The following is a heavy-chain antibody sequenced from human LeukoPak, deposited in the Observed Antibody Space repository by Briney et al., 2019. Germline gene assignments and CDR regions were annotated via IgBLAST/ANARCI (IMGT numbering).Heavy chain of an antibody. CDR2: INAKSGDT. V-gene: IGHV1-2*06. D-gene: IGHD1-1*01. CDR1: VYTLTGNY. Sequence: GSVKVSCKTSVYTLTGNYMHWGRRTPGQGREWGGRINAKSGDTKYAQKFQGRVTVTRDTSSSTSYLELSRLRSDDTAIYYCARSQHNTFDPWGRGTLVTVSS. CDR3: ARSQHNTFDP. J-gene: IGHJ5*02.